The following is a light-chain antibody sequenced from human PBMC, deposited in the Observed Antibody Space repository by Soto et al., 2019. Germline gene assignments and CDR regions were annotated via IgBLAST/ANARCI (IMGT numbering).Light chain of an antibody. CDR3: QQYGSSPLYS. Sequence: ETILTQSPGTLSLSPGERATLFCRASHSISSSYLAWYQQKPGQAPSLLIYGVSRRATGIPDRFSGSGSGTDFTLTISRLEPEDFAVYYCQQYGSSPLYSFGQGTKVEI. J-gene: IGKJ2*03. CDR2: GVS. V-gene: IGKV3-20*01. CDR1: HSISSSY.